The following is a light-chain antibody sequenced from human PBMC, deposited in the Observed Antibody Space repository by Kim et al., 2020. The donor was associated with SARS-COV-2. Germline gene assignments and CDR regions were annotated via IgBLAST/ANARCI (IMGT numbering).Light chain of an antibody. CDR2: GVS. J-gene: IGKJ1*01. Sequence: EIVMTQSPATLSVSPGERATLSCRASQSVGTYLAWYQQKPGQAPRLLISGVSTRATGIPARFSGSGSGTEFTLTVSSLQSVDFAVYYCQQYFKWWTFCQGTKVDIK. V-gene: IGKV3-15*01. CDR1: QSVGTY. CDR3: QQYFKWWT.